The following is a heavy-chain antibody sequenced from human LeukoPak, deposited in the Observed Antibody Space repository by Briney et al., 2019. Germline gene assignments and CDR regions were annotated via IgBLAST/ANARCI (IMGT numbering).Heavy chain of an antibody. CDR2: IYSSGST. D-gene: IGHD1/OR15-1a*01. CDR1: GGSINYYY. Sequence: PSETLSLTCTVSGGSINYYYWGWIRQPPGKALEWIGYIYSSGSTDYNPSLKSRVTISVDTSKNQFSLKLRSVTAADTAVYYCAKQKGLDPWGQGILVTVSS. CDR3: AKQKGLDP. J-gene: IGHJ5*02. V-gene: IGHV4-59*01.